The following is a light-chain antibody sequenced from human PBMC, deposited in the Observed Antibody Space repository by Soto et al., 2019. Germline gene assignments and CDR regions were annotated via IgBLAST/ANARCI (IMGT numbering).Light chain of an antibody. CDR1: RSDVGAYNY. CDR2: EVT. Sequence: QSALTQPASVSGSPGQSIAISCTGTRSDVGAYNYVSWYQQHPGKAPKLMISEVTNRPSGVSDRFSGSKSGNTASLTISGLQAEDTALYYCCSYTRSGTLSFGGGTKLTVL. J-gene: IGLJ2*01. CDR3: CSYTRSGTLS. V-gene: IGLV2-14*01.